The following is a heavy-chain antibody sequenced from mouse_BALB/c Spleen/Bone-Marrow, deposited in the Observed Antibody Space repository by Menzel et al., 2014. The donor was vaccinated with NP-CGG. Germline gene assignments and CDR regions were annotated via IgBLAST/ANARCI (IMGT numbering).Heavy chain of an antibody. D-gene: IGHD2-1*01. Sequence: QVQLQQSGSVLVRPGASVKLSCKASGYTFTSSWMHWANQRPGQGLEWIGEIHPNSGNTNYDEKFKGKATLTVDTSSSTAYVDLSSLTSEDSAVYYCARIYYGNFYAMDYWGQGTSVTVSS. J-gene: IGHJ4*01. CDR2: IHPNSGNT. CDR3: ARIYYGNFYAMDY. CDR1: GYTFTSSW. V-gene: IGHV1S130*01.